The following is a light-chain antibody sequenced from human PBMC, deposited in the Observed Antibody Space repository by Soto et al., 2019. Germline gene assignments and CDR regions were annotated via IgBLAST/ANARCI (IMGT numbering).Light chain of an antibody. J-gene: IGLJ2*01. Sequence: QAVVTQPPSASGTPGQRVTISCSGSTSNIGSNYVYWYQQLPGTAPKLLIYMNNQRPSGVPDRFSGSKSGTSASLAISGLRSEDEADYYCAAWDDSLSGRVFGGGTKPTVL. CDR3: AAWDDSLSGRV. V-gene: IGLV1-47*01. CDR2: MNN. CDR1: TSNIGSNY.